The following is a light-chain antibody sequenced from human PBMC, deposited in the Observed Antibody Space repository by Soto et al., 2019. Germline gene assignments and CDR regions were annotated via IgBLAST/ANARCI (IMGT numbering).Light chain of an antibody. V-gene: IGLV2-11*01. CDR3: AAWDDSLSAYV. J-gene: IGLJ1*01. CDR2: AVR. CDR1: NSDVGRYNS. Sequence: QSALTQPHSVSGSPGQSVTISCTGTNSDVGRYNSVSWYQQLPGKAPQLIISAVRQRPSGVPDRFSGSKSGNTASLTISGLQTDDESDYYCAAWDDSLSAYVFGTGTKVTVL.